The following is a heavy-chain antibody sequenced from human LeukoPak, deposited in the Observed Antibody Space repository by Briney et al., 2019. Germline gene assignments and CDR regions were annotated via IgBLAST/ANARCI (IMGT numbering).Heavy chain of an antibody. J-gene: IGHJ6*03. Sequence: SETLSLTCTVSGGSISSYYWSWIRQPAGKGLEWIGRIYTSGSTNYNPSLKSRVTMSVDTSKNQFSLKLSSVTAADTAVYYCARDVGDFWGGYYTDYYYYMDVWGKGTTVTVSS. CDR2: IYTSGST. CDR1: GGSISSYY. CDR3: ARDVGDFWGGYYTDYYYYMDV. V-gene: IGHV4-4*07. D-gene: IGHD3-3*01.